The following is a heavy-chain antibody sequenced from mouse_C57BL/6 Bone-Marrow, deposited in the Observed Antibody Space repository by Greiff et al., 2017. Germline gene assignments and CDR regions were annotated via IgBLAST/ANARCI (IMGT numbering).Heavy chain of an antibody. Sequence: LLQSGAGLVQPGGSLKLSCAASGFTFSDYYMSWVRQTPEQRLEWVAYISNGGGSTYYPDTVKGRFTFARDTAKNTLYLQMSRLKSEDTAMYYCASEYYGSGYWYFDVWGTGTTVTVSS. J-gene: IGHJ1*03. V-gene: IGHV5-12*01. D-gene: IGHD1-1*01. CDR3: ASEYYGSGYWYFDV. CDR1: GFTFSDYY. CDR2: ISNGGGST.